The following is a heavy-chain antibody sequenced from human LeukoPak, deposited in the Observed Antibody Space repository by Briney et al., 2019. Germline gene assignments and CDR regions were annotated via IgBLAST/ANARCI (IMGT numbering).Heavy chain of an antibody. CDR2: IRYDGSNK. CDR1: GFTFRSYG. Sequence: GGSLRLSXAASGFTFRSYGMHWVRQAPGKGLEWVAFIRYDGSNKYYADSVKGRFTISRDNSKNTLYLRMNSLRAEDTAVYYCAKVRATYDSSGPWYFDYWGQGTLVTVSS. CDR3: AKVRATYDSSGPWYFDY. J-gene: IGHJ4*02. V-gene: IGHV3-30*02. D-gene: IGHD3-22*01.